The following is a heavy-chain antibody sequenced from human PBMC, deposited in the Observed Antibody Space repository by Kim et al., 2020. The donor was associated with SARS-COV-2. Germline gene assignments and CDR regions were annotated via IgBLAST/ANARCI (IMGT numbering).Heavy chain of an antibody. CDR2: IYHSGST. CDR1: GYSISSGYY. J-gene: IGHJ3*02. CDR3: AAGDAFDI. Sequence: SETLSLTCTVSGYSISSGYYWGWIRQPPGKGLEWIGSIYHSGSTYYNPSLKSRVTISVDTSKNQFSLKLSSVTAAATAVYYCAAGDAFDIWGQGTMVTVS. V-gene: IGHV4-38-2*02. D-gene: IGHD3-10*01.